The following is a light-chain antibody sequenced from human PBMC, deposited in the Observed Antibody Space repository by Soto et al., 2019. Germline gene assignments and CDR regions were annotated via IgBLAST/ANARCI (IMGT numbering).Light chain of an antibody. CDR3: QQFNDYPLT. CDR2: AAS. Sequence: AIQVTQSPSSLSASVGDRVTISCRTSQVISTSLACYQQKPGKPPNVLIYAASTLETGVSSRFSGSGIVTDFTLTISGLQPEDFATYYCQQFNDYPLTFGGGTRVEIK. CDR1: QVISTS. V-gene: IGKV1-13*01. J-gene: IGKJ4*01.